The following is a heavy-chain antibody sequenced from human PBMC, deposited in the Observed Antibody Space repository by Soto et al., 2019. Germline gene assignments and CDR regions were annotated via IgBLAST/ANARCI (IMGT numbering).Heavy chain of an antibody. Sequence: QVQLHQWGARLLKPSETLSLTCAVYGGSFSGYYWSWIRQPPGKGLEWIGQIFHGGSTNYSPSLKSRVTISVATSKNQLSLELTSVTAADTAVYYCARPHYDSNTFYSFFDYWGQGTLVTVSS. CDR2: IFHGGST. V-gene: IGHV4-34*12. J-gene: IGHJ4*02. CDR1: GGSFSGYY. CDR3: ARPHYDSNTFYSFFDY. D-gene: IGHD3-22*01.